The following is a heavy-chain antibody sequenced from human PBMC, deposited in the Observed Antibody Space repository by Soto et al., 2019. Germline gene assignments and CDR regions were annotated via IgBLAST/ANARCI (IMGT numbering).Heavy chain of an antibody. V-gene: IGHV1-2*02. J-gene: IGHJ4*02. CDR3: ARADCSSTSCYLYYFDY. CDR2: INPNSGGT. Sequence: ASVKVSCKASGYTFTGYYMHWVRQAPGQGLEWMGWINPNSGGTNYAQKFQSRVTMTRDTSISTAYMELSRLRSDDTAVYYCARADCSSTSCYLYYFDYWGQGTLVTVSS. D-gene: IGHD2-2*01. CDR1: GYTFTGYY.